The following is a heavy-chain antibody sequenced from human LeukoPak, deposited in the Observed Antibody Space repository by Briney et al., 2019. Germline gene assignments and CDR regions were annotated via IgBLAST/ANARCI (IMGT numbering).Heavy chain of an antibody. D-gene: IGHD3-10*01. CDR2: IHHSGRS. V-gene: IGHV4-31*03. CDR1: ADSLSSGGHY. CDR3: ARGGNRFGGFYFDY. Sequence: SETLSLTCTVSADSLSSGGHYWAWIRQFPGKGLESIGFIHHSGRSRHNPSLKDRAAISVDTSGKQFALKLSSVTAADTAVYYCARGGNRFGGFYFDYWGQGIQVIVSS. J-gene: IGHJ4*02.